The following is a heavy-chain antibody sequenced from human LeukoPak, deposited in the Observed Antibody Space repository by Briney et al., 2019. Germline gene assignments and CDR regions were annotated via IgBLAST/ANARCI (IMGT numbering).Heavy chain of an antibody. J-gene: IGHJ3*02. V-gene: IGHV4-34*01. CDR3: ARKGYHYDSNLAFDI. CDR2: ISHSGST. D-gene: IGHD3-22*01. CDR1: GGSFSGYY. Sequence: SETLSLTCAVYGGSFSGYYWSWIRQPPGKGLEWIGEISHSGSTNYNPSLKSRVTISVDTSKNQFSLKLSSVTAADTAVYYCARKGYHYDSNLAFDIWGQGTMVTVSS.